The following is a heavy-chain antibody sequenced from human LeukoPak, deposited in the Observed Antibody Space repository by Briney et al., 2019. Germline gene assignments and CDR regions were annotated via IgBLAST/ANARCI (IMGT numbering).Heavy chain of an antibody. CDR3: ARHWFGESGWFDP. D-gene: IGHD3-10*01. V-gene: IGHV4-39*01. Sequence: SETLSRTCTVSGGSISSSSYYWGWIRQPPGKGLEWIGSIYYSGSTFYNPSLKSRVTIFVDTSKNQFSLKLSSVTAADTALYYCARHWFGESGWFDPWGQGTLVTVSS. J-gene: IGHJ5*02. CDR2: IYYSGST. CDR1: GGSISSSSYY.